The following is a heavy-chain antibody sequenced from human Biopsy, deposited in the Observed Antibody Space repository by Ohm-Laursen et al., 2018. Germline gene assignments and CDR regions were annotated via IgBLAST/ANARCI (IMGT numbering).Heavy chain of an antibody. J-gene: IGHJ5*02. CDR1: GDSVSSNSAA. Sequence: SDTLSLTCVISGDSVSSNSAAWNWIRQSPSRGLEWLGRTYYRSKWYNDYAVSVKSRMTINADTFKNQFSLQLNSVTPEDTAVYYCARETPTGIPFNWFDPWGQGTLVTVSS. CDR3: ARETPTGIPFNWFDP. D-gene: IGHD1-1*01. V-gene: IGHV6-1*01. CDR2: TYYRSKWYN.